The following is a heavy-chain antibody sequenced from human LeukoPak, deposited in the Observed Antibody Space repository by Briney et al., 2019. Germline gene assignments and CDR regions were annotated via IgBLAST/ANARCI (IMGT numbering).Heavy chain of an antibody. CDR1: GFTFSSYE. V-gene: IGHV3-48*03. J-gene: IGHJ4*02. CDR3: ARGLRQWLLTYYFDY. Sequence: GGSLRLSCAASGFTFSSYEMNWVRQAPGKGLEWVSYISSSGSTIYYADSVKGRFTISRDNAKNSLYLQMNSLRTEDTAIYYCARGLRQWLLTYYFDYWGQGTLVTVSS. D-gene: IGHD6-19*01. CDR2: ISSSGSTI.